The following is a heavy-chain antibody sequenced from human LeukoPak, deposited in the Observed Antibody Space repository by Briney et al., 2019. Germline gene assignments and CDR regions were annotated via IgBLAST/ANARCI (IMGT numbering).Heavy chain of an antibody. D-gene: IGHD1-7*01. V-gene: IGHV1-69*05. Sequence: SVKVSCKASGGTFSSYAISWVRQAPGQGLEWMGGIIPIFGTANCAQKFQGRVTITTDESTSTAYMELSSLRSEDTAVYYCARGLLELGPTAGTVFDYWGQGTLVTVSS. CDR2: IIPIFGTA. CDR3: ARGLLELGPTAGTVFDY. J-gene: IGHJ4*02. CDR1: GGTFSSYA.